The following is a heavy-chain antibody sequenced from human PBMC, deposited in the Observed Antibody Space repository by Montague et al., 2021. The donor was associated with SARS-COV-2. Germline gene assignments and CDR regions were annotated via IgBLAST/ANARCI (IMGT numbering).Heavy chain of an antibody. J-gene: IGHJ3*01. D-gene: IGHD3-3*02. Sequence: CAISGDSVSSTSASWDWNRRSPSRRLEWLGRTYYRSWWRSQYPGSLESRITISGDTSKNQFSLQLNSVTPEDTAVYYCASAFYGDHWAFDVWGQGTMVTVSS. CDR2: TYYRSWWRS. CDR1: GDSVSSTSAS. V-gene: IGHV6-1*01. CDR3: ASAFYGDHWAFDV.